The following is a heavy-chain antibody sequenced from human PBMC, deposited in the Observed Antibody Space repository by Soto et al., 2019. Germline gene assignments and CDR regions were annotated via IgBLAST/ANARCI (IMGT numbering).Heavy chain of an antibody. J-gene: IGHJ6*02. CDR2: IIPIFGTA. CDR3: ARAVWFGELLYYYYYGMDV. Sequence: QVQLVQSGAEVKKPGSSVKVSCKASGGTFSSYAISWVRQAPGQGLEWMGGIIPIFGTANYAQKFQGRVTITADESTRTAYMELSSLRSEDTAVYYCARAVWFGELLYYYYYGMDVWGQGTTVTVSS. V-gene: IGHV1-69*01. D-gene: IGHD3-10*01. CDR1: GGTFSSYA.